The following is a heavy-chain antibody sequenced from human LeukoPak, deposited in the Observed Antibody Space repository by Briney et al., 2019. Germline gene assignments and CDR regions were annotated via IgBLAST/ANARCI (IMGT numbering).Heavy chain of an antibody. CDR1: GFTFSSFP. V-gene: IGHV3-23*01. J-gene: IGHJ4*02. CDR2: ITGRGGNT. D-gene: IGHD6-25*01. CDR3: ARDRAAFDY. Sequence: GGSLRLSCAASGFTFSSFPMSWVRQAPGKGLQWVSGITGRGGNTYYADSVEGRFTISRDNSKNTLSLQMDSLRAEDTAVYYCARDRAAFDYWGQGTLVTVSS.